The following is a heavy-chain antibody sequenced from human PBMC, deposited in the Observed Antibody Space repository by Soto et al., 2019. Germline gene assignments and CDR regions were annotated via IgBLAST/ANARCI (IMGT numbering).Heavy chain of an antibody. J-gene: IGHJ4*02. D-gene: IGHD6-13*01. CDR2: IYSGGST. V-gene: IGHV3-66*01. CDR1: GFTVSSNY. Sequence: EVQLVESGGGLVQPGGSLRLSCAASGFTVSSNYMSWVRQATGKGLEWVSVIYSGGSTYYADSVKGRVTISRDNYKNTLYLHMNRLRAAETAVYFWARDLRMYTRSYWGQGTLVTVSS. CDR3: ARDLRMYTRSY.